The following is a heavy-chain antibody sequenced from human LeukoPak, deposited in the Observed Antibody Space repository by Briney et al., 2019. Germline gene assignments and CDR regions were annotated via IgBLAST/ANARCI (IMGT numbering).Heavy chain of an antibody. V-gene: IGHV4-38-2*02. CDR3: ARFSGWASGYAFDI. J-gene: IGHJ3*02. CDR1: GYSISSGYY. D-gene: IGHD6-19*01. CDR2: IYHSGST. Sequence: SETLSLTCTVSGYSISSGYYWGWIRQPPGKGLEWIGSIYHSGSTYYNPSLKSRVTISVDTSKNQFSLKLSSVTAADTVVYYCARFSGWASGYAFDIWGQGTMVTVSS.